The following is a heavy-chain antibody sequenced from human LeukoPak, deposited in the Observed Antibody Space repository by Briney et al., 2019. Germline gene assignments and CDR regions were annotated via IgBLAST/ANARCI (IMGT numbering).Heavy chain of an antibody. CDR2: INGDGSII. CDR3: TIFTNGWD. Sequence: GGSLRLSCAASGITISRYWMHWFRQAPGKGLVWVSRINGDGSIINYADFVKGRFTISRDNAKNTVSLQMTSLRAEDTAVYYCTIFTNGWDWAQGTLVTVSS. D-gene: IGHD6-19*01. V-gene: IGHV3-74*01. CDR1: GITISRYW. J-gene: IGHJ4*02.